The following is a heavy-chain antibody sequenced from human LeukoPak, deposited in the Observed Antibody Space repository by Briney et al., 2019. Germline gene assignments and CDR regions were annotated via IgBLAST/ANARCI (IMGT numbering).Heavy chain of an antibody. CDR3: ARASAVGAKFDP. CDR2: IYYSGST. D-gene: IGHD2-15*01. CDR1: GGSISSYY. Sequence: PSETLSLTCTVSGGSISSYYWSWIRHPPGKGLEWIGYIYYSGSTNYNPSLKSRVTISVDTSKNQFSLKLSSVTAADTAVYYCARASAVGAKFDPWGQGTLVTVSS. J-gene: IGHJ5*02. V-gene: IGHV4-59*01.